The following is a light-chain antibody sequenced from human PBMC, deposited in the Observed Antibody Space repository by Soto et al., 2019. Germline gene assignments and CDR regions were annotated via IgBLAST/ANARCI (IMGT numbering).Light chain of an antibody. CDR3: PSDAGNYPYV. J-gene: IGLJ1*01. CDR1: SSDVGGYDH. CDR2: EVT. Sequence: QSVLTQPPSASGSLGQSVTIPCTGTSSDVGGYDHVSWYQQHPGKAPKLMIYEVTKRPAGVPDRFSASKSGNTASLTVSGLQAEDVADYYCPSDAGNYPYVFRTATTCTVL. V-gene: IGLV2-8*01.